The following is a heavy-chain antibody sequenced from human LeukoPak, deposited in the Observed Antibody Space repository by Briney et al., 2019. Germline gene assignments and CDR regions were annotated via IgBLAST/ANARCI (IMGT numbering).Heavy chain of an antibody. CDR1: GGSFSGYY. CDR3: ARLHGEQLVGFDY. D-gene: IGHD6-6*01. Sequence: PSETLSLTCAVYGGSFSGYYWSWIRQPPGKGLEWIGEINHSGSTNYNPSLESRVTISVDTSKNQFSLKLSSVTAADTAVYYCARLHGEQLVGFDYWGQGTLVTVSS. CDR2: INHSGST. V-gene: IGHV4-34*01. J-gene: IGHJ4*02.